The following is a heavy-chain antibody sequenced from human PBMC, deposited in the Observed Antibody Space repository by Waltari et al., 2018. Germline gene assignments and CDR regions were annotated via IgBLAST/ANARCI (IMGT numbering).Heavy chain of an antibody. Sequence: QVQLQESGPGLVNPSETLSLTCTVSGGSISSHYWSWIRQPPGKGLEWIGYIYYSGSTNYNPSLKSRVTISVDTSKNQFSLKLSSVTAADTAVYYCASSSSWFDYWGQGTLVIVSS. CDR1: GGSISSHY. V-gene: IGHV4-59*11. CDR2: IYYSGST. D-gene: IGHD6-13*01. J-gene: IGHJ4*02. CDR3: ASSSSWFDY.